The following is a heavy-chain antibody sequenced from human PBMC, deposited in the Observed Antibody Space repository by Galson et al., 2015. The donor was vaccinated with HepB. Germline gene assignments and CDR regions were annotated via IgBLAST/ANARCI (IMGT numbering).Heavy chain of an antibody. CDR2: ISSSSSTI. Sequence: SLRLSCAASGFTFSSYAMSWVRQAPGKGLEWVSYISSSSSTIYYADSVKGRFTISRDNAKNSLYLQMNSLRDEDTAVYYCARAISGAFQYSSSWYFDYWGQGTLVTVSS. J-gene: IGHJ4*02. CDR3: ARAISGAFQYSSSWYFDY. D-gene: IGHD6-13*01. V-gene: IGHV3-48*02. CDR1: GFTFSSYA.